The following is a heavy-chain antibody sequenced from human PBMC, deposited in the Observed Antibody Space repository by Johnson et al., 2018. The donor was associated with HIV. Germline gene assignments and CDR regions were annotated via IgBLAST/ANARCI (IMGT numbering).Heavy chain of an antibody. V-gene: IGHV3-9*01. CDR2: IRWNSGSV. CDR1: GFTLDDYA. Sequence: VQLVESGGGLVQPGRSLRLSCAASGFTLDDYAMHWVRQVPGKGLEWVSGIRWNSGSVGYAESVKGRFTISRDNAKNSLYLQMNSLRAEDTALYYCAKDMEFEIAAKGSAFDIWGQGTMVTVSS. CDR3: AKDMEFEIAAKGSAFDI. J-gene: IGHJ3*02. D-gene: IGHD6-6*01.